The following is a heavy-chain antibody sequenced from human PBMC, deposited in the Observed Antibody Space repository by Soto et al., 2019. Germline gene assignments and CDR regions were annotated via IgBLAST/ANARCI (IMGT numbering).Heavy chain of an antibody. Sequence: GGPLRVSWAAAECTCRNHGRRRVRQAPGKGLEWVAVISYDGSNKYYADSVKGRFTISRDNSKNTLYLQMNSLRAEDTAVYYCAKDVIKPLRGYYGMDVWGQGTTVTVSS. V-gene: IGHV3-30*18. J-gene: IGHJ6*02. CDR2: ISYDGSNK. CDR1: ECTCRNHG. CDR3: AKDVIKPLRGYYGMDV.